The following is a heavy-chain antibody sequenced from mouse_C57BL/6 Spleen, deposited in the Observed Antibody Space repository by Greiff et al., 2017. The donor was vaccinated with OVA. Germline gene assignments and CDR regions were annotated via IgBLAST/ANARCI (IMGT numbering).Heavy chain of an antibody. CDR1: GFTFSDYG. CDR3: ARDGYVFAY. Sequence: EVKLVESGGGLVKPGGSLKLSCAASGFTFSDYGMHWVRQAPEKGLEWVAYISSGSSTIYYADTVKGRFTISRANAKNTLFLQMTSLRSEDTAMYYCARDGYVFAYWGQGTLVTVSA. J-gene: IGHJ3*01. V-gene: IGHV5-17*01. CDR2: ISSGSSTI. D-gene: IGHD2-2*01.